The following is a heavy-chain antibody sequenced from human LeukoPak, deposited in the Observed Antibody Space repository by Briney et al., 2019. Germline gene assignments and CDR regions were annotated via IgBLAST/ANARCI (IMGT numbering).Heavy chain of an antibody. V-gene: IGHV1-46*01. Sequence: ASVKVSCKASGYTFTSYYMHWARQAPGQGLEWMGIINPSGGSTSYAQKFQGRVTMTRDMSTSTVYMELSSLRSEDTAVYYCARDLTVLRFLEWFQPNYYMDVWGKGTTVTVSS. D-gene: IGHD3-3*01. CDR1: GYTFTSYY. J-gene: IGHJ6*03. CDR2: INPSGGST. CDR3: ARDLTVLRFLEWFQPNYYMDV.